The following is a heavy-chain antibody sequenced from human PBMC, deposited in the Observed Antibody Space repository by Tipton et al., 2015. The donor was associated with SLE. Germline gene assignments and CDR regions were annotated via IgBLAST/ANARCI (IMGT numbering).Heavy chain of an antibody. Sequence: TLSLTCAVYGESFSIYYWGWIRQPPGKGLEWIGEIKPGGFTNYNPSLKSRVTISVDTSKNQFSLRLSSVTAADTAAYYCARVVGYDFWSGYYGYFDYWGQGTLVTVSS. J-gene: IGHJ4*02. CDR2: IKPGGFT. V-gene: IGHV4-34*01. CDR3: ARVVGYDFWSGYYGYFDY. CDR1: GESFSIYY. D-gene: IGHD3-3*01.